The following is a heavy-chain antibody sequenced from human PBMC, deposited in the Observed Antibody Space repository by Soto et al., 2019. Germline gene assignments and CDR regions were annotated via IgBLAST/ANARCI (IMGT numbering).Heavy chain of an antibody. D-gene: IGHD3-22*01. V-gene: IGHV3-30-3*01. CDR2: ISYDGSNK. CDR1: GFTFSSYA. J-gene: IGHJ4*02. Sequence: GSLRLSCAASGFTFSSYAMHWVRQAAGKGLEWVAVISYDGSNKYYADSVKGRFTISRDNSKNTLYLQMKSLRAEDTAVYYCASGAGDSSGYSAYFDYWGQGTLVTVSS. CDR3: ASGAGDSSGYSAYFDY.